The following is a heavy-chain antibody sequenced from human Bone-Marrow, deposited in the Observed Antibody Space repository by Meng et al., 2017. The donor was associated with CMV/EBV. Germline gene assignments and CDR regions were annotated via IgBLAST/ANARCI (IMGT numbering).Heavy chain of an antibody. J-gene: IGHJ4*02. CDR1: GGTFSSYA. Sequence: QVQLVQSGAAVKKPGSSVKVSCKASGGTFSSYAISWVRQAPGQGLEWMGGIIPIFGTANYAQKFQGRVTMTRNTSISTAYMELSSLRSEDTAVYYCASGVETYGSGSYGYWGQGTLVTVSS. D-gene: IGHD3-10*01. CDR3: ASGVETYGSGSYGY. V-gene: IGHV1-69*06. CDR2: IIPIFGTA.